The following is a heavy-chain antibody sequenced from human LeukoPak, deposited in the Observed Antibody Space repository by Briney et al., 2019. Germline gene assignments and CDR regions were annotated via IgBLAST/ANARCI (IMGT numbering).Heavy chain of an antibody. J-gene: IGHJ4*02. V-gene: IGHV1-69*04. CDR2: VIPILGIA. CDR3: ARGKRDYGDYLFDY. CDR1: GGTFSSYA. D-gene: IGHD4-17*01. Sequence: SVKVSCEASGGTFSSYAISWVRQAPGQGLEWMGRVIPILGIANYAQKFQGRVTITADKSTSTAYMELSSLRSEDTAVYYCARGKRDYGDYLFDYWGQGTLVTVSS.